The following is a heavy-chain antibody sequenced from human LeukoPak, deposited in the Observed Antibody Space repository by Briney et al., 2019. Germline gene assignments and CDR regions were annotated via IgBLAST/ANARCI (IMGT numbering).Heavy chain of an antibody. V-gene: IGHV4-34*01. J-gene: IGHJ6*02. CDR2: INHSGST. Sequence: SETLSLTCAVYGGSFSGYYWSWIRQPPGKGLEWIGEINHSGSTNYSPSLKSRVTISVDTSKNQFSLKLSSVTAADTAVYYCARVQIEYSSSIYGMDVWGQGTTVTVSS. CDR1: GGSFSGYY. D-gene: IGHD6-6*01. CDR3: ARVQIEYSSSIYGMDV.